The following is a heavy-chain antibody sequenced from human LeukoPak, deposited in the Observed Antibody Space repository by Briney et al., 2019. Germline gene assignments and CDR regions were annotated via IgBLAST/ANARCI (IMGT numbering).Heavy chain of an antibody. Sequence: AGESLKISCKGSGYSFTTHWIAWVRQMPGKGLEWMGIIYPGDSEIKYSPSFQGQVTIPADKSISTAYLQWSSLQAADTAMYYCTRLASRRDPDKTSGQAYFDIWGQGTLVTVSS. V-gene: IGHV5-51*01. CDR2: IYPGDSEI. CDR3: TRLASRRDPDKTSGQAYFDI. D-gene: IGHD2-15*01. J-gene: IGHJ4*02. CDR1: GYSFTTHW.